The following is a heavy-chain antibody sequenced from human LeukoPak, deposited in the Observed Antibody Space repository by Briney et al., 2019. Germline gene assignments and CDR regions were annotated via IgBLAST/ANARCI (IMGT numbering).Heavy chain of an antibody. CDR2: INSDGSST. Sequence: GRSLRLSCAASGFTFSSYGMHWVRRAPGKGLVWVSRINSDGSSTTYADSVKGRFTISRDNAKNTLYLQMNSLRAEDTAVYYCARGEYYYDSSGYSYFDYWGQGTLVTVSS. J-gene: IGHJ4*02. CDR3: ARGEYYYDSSGYSYFDY. V-gene: IGHV3-74*01. CDR1: GFTFSSYG. D-gene: IGHD3-22*01.